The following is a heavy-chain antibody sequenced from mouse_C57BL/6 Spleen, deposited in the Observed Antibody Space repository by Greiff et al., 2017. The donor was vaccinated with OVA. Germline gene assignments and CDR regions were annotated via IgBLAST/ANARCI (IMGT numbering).Heavy chain of an antibody. CDR1: GYTFTSYA. V-gene: IGHV1-85*01. D-gene: IGHD6-1*01. CDR3: ASAGSYSRMDY. J-gene: IGHJ4*01. CDR2: IYPRDGST. Sequence: VKLMESGPELVKPGASVKLSCKASGYTFTSYAINWVKQRPGQGLEWIGWIYPRDGSTKYNEKFKGKATLTVDTSSSTAYMELHSLTSEDSAVYFCASAGSYSRMDYWGQGTSVTVSS.